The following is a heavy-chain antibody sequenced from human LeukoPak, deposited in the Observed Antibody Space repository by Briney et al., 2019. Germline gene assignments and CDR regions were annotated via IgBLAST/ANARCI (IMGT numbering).Heavy chain of an antibody. D-gene: IGHD3-10*01. CDR2: ISNSGGST. V-gene: IGHV3-23*01. Sequence: GGSLRLSCAASGFTFSSYAMSWVRQAPGKGLGWVSVISNSGGSTFYADSVKGRFTISRDNSKNTLYLQMNSLRAEDTAVYYCAKRASGSGTSLYYFDYWGQGTLVTVSS. J-gene: IGHJ4*02. CDR1: GFTFSSYA. CDR3: AKRASGSGTSLYYFDY.